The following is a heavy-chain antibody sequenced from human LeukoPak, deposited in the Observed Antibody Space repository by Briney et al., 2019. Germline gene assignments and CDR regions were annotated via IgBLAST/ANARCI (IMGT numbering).Heavy chain of an antibody. V-gene: IGHV3-66*01. CDR1: GFTVSKNY. CDR2: IYSGGST. CDR3: AREQTFPYFDS. J-gene: IGHJ4*02. D-gene: IGHD3-16*01. Sequence: GGSLRLSCAASGFTVSKNYMNWVRQAPGKGLEWVSVIYSGGSTYYADSVKGRFTISRDNSKNTLYLQMNSLRAEDTAVYYCAREQTFPYFDSWGQGTPVTVSS.